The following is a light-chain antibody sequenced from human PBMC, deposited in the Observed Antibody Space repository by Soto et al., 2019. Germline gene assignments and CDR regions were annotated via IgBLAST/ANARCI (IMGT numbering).Light chain of an antibody. CDR3: QQYNIWPPWT. CDR1: QRVYSN. CDR2: GAS. V-gene: IGKV3-15*01. J-gene: IGKJ1*01. Sequence: EIVLTQSPDTLSVSPGESATLSCRASQRVYSNLAWYQQKPGQAPRLLIYGASTRATGIPARFSGSGSGTDFTLTISSLQSEDLAVYYCQQYNIWPPWTFSQGTKVDIK.